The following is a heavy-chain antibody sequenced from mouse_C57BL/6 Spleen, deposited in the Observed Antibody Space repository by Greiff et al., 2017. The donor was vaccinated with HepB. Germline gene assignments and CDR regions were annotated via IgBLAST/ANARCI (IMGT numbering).Heavy chain of an antibody. CDR3: AREREGAMDY. V-gene: IGHV5-4*01. J-gene: IGHJ4*01. CDR2: ISDGGSYT. CDR1: GFTFSSYA. Sequence: EVKVEESGGGLVKPGGSLKLSCAASGFTFSSYAMSWVRQTPEKRLEWVATISDGGSYTYYPDNVKGRFTISRDNAKNNLYLQMSHLKSEDTAMYYFAREREGAMDYWGQGTSVTVSS.